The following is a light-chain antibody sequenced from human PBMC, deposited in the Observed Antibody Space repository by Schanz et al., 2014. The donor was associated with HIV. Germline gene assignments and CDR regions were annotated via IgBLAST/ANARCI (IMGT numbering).Light chain of an antibody. CDR1: TSDIGGYNY. J-gene: IGLJ2*01. Sequence: QSALTQPPSASGSPGQSVTISCTGTTSDIGGYNYVSWYQPPPSHSPPLLIYEVNMRPSWVPDRFSGSKSGNTASLTISGLQAEDEADYYCSSYTPNTYVLFGGGTKMNVL. CDR2: EVN. V-gene: IGLV2-8*01. CDR3: SSYTPNTYVL.